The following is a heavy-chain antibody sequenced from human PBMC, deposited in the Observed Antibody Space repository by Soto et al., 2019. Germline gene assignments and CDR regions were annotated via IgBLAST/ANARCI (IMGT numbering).Heavy chain of an antibody. CDR2: INSDGSST. Sequence: LRLSCAASGFTFSSYWMHWVRQAPGKGLVWVSRINSDGSSTSYADSVKGRFTISRDNAKNTLYLQMNSLRAEDTAVYFCARGAYCGGDCYYYGMDVWGQGTTVTVSS. CDR1: GFTFSSYW. V-gene: IGHV3-74*01. CDR3: ARGAYCGGDCYYYGMDV. D-gene: IGHD2-21*02. J-gene: IGHJ6*02.